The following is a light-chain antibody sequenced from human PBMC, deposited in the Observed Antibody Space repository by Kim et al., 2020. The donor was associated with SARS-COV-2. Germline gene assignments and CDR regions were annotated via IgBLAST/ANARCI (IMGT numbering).Light chain of an antibody. CDR2: DAS. V-gene: IGKV1-27*01. CDR3: QKYNNAPRT. CDR1: QGISNY. J-gene: IGKJ1*01. Sequence: DIQMTQSPSSLSASVGDRVTITCRASQGISNYLAWYQQKPGKVPKLLIYDASTLQSGAPSRFSGGASGTDFTLTISSLQPEDVATYYCQKYNNAPRTFGQGTKVDIK.